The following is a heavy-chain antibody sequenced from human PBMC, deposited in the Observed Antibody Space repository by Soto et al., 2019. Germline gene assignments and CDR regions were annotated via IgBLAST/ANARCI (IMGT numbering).Heavy chain of an antibody. V-gene: IGHV1-3*01. CDR2: INGGSGKT. J-gene: IGHJ3*02. D-gene: IGHD1-26*01. CDR1: GFTFTLYS. CDR3: ARYSGNYQDAFDI. Sequence: QVQLVQSGAEVKKPGASVKVSCRASGFTFTLYSMHWVRQAPGQRLEWMGWINGGSGKTKYSKKFQGRVTIARDTSASTAYMEVSSLRSEDTAVYNCARYSGNYQDAFDIWGQGTMVTVSS.